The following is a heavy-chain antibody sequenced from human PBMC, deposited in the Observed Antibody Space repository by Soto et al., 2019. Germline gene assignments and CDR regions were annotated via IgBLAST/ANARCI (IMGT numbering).Heavy chain of an antibody. CDR2: ISSYTGNT. CDR1: DYTFTSYD. V-gene: IGHV1-18*01. Sequence: QVQLVQSGAEVKKPGASVKVSCKASDYTFTSYDISWVRQAPGQGLEWMGWISSYTGNTDYAQKFQGRVTMTTDTSTSTAYMELWSLRSDDTAVYYCAREGQTEYYFDYWGRGTLVTVSS. CDR3: AREGQTEYYFDY. J-gene: IGHJ4*02.